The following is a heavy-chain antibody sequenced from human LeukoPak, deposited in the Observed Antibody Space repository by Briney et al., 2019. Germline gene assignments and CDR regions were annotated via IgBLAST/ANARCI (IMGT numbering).Heavy chain of an antibody. Sequence: ASVKVSCKASGYTFTGYYMHWVRQAPGRGLEWMGWINPNSGGTNCAQKFQGRVTMTRDTSISTAYMELSRLRSDDTAVYYCARDLYCSSTSCLYYYYGMDVWGQGTTVTVSS. J-gene: IGHJ6*02. D-gene: IGHD2-2*01. V-gene: IGHV1-2*02. CDR3: ARDLYCSSTSCLYYYYGMDV. CDR1: GYTFTGYY. CDR2: INPNSGGT.